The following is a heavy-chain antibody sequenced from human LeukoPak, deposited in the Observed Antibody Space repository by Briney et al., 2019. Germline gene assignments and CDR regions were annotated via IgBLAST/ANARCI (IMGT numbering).Heavy chain of an antibody. D-gene: IGHD3-10*01. Sequence: GGSLRLSCAASGFTFSYYAMHWVRQAPGKGLEWVAGLSDDGSDKYYGDSVKGRFSISRDNSKSTLYLQMNSLRAEDTAVYYFAKGRGPMEYYFDYWGQGILVTVSS. CDR2: LSDDGSDK. V-gene: IGHV3-30*18. CDR3: AKGRGPMEYYFDY. J-gene: IGHJ4*02. CDR1: GFTFSYYA.